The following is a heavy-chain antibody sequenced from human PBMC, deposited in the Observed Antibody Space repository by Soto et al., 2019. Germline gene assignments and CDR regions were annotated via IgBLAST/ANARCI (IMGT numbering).Heavy chain of an antibody. CDR2: ISAYNGNT. J-gene: IGHJ6*03. Sequence: ASVKVSYKASGYTFTSYGISWVREAAGQGLEWMGWISAYNGNTNYAQKLQGRVTMTTDTSTSTAYMELRSLRSDDTAVYYCASSGETDYYYYYMDVWGKGTTVTVSS. CDR3: ASSGETDYYYYYMDV. D-gene: IGHD3-10*01. CDR1: GYTFTSYG. V-gene: IGHV1-18*01.